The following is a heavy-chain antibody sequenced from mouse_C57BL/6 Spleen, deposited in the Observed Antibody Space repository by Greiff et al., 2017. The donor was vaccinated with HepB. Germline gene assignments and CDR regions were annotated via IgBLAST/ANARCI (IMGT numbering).Heavy chain of an antibody. D-gene: IGHD2-12*01. V-gene: IGHV5-6*01. CDR3: AGATAYDEGAWFAY. CDR1: GFTFSSYG. CDR2: ISSGGSYT. Sequence: EVRLMESGGDLVKPGGSLKLSCAASGFTFSSYGMSWVRQTPDKRLEWVATISSGGSYTYYPDSVKGRFTISRDNAKNTLYLQMSSLKSDDTAMYYCAGATAYDEGAWFAYWGQGTLVTVSA. J-gene: IGHJ3*01.